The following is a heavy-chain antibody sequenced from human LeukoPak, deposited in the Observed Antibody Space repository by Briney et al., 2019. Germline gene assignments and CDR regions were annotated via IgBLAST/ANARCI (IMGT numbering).Heavy chain of an antibody. Sequence: ASVKVSCKASGYTFTGYYMHWARQAPGQGLEWMGWINPNSGGTNYAQKFQGRVTMTRDTSITTAYMELSRLRSDDTAVYYCARSSAPYYFDYWGQGTLVTVSS. V-gene: IGHV1-2*02. CDR1: GYTFTGYY. CDR3: ARSSAPYYFDY. J-gene: IGHJ4*02. CDR2: INPNSGGT.